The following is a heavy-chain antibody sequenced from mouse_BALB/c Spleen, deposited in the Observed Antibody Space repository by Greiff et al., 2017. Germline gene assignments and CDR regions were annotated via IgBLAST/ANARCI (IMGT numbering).Heavy chain of an antibody. CDR2: ISYSGST. V-gene: IGHV3-8*02. J-gene: IGHJ4*01. Sequence: DVQLQESGPSLVKPSQTLSLTCSVTGDSITSGYWNWIRKFPGNKLEYMGYISYSGSTYYNPSLKSRISITRDTSKNQYYLQLNSVTTEDTATYYCARGGSTIYYYAMDYWGQGTSVTVSS. CDR1: GDSITSGY. CDR3: ARGGSTIYYYAMDY. D-gene: IGHD2-1*01.